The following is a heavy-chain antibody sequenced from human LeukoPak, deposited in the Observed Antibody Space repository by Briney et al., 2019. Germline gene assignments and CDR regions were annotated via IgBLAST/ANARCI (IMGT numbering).Heavy chain of an antibody. Sequence: GGSLRLSCAASGFIFSNAWMNWVRQAPGKGLEWVGRIKSKTEGGTTDYAAPVNGRFTISIDDSQNTVDLQISSLTAEETAMYFCTTTYIVASTRKFGDYWGQGTLVVVSS. J-gene: IGHJ4*02. CDR2: IKSKTEGGTT. CDR3: TTTYIVASTRKFGDY. V-gene: IGHV3-15*01. D-gene: IGHD5-12*01. CDR1: GFIFSNAW.